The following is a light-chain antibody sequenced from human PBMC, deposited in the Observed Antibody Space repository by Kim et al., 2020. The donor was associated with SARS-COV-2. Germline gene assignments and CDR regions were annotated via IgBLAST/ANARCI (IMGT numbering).Light chain of an antibody. CDR3: QSYDSSLHVV. CDR1: SSNIGAGYD. V-gene: IGLV1-40*01. CDR2: GNS. J-gene: IGLJ2*01. Sequence: GQRVTISCTGSSSNIGAGYDVHWYQQLPGTAPKLLIYGNSNRPSGVPDRFSGSKSGTSASLAITGLQAEDEADYYCQSYDSSLHVVFGGGTKLTVL.